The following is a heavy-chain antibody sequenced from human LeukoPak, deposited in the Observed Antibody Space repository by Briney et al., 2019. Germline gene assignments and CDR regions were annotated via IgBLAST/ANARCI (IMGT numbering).Heavy chain of an antibody. CDR2: IIPIFGTA. J-gene: IGHJ3*02. V-gene: IGHV1-69*13. CDR3: ARSRKSGGKGAFDI. D-gene: IGHD1-14*01. CDR1: GGTFSSYA. Sequence: SVKVSCKASGGTFSSYAISWVRQAPGQGLEWMGGIIPIFGTANYAQKFQGRVTITADESTSTAYMELSSLRSEDTAVYYCARSRKSGGKGAFDIWGQGTMVTVSS.